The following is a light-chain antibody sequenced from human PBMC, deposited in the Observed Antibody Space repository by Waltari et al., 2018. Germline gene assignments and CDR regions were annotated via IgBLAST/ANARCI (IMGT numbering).Light chain of an antibody. CDR1: QSVSSN. J-gene: IGKJ4*01. CDR2: ATS. Sequence: EIVMPQSPATLSVSPGARATLSCRASQSVSSNLAWYQQKPGQAPRLLIYATSTRATGVPDRFSGSGSETEFTLTISSLQSEDFAVYYCQQYNNWPPATVGGGTKVEIK. CDR3: QQYNNWPPAT. V-gene: IGKV3-15*01.